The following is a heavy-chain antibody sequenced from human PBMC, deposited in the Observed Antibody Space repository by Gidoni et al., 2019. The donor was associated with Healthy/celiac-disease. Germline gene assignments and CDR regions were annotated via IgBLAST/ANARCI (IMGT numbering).Heavy chain of an antibody. CDR3: ARSSQQLNYGMDV. D-gene: IGHD6-13*01. V-gene: IGHV1-46*01. J-gene: IGHJ6*02. CDR2: INPRGGST. Sequence: QVQLVQSGAEVKKPGASVKVSCKASGYTFTSYYMHWVRQAPGQGLEWMGIINPRGGSTSYAQKFQGRVTMTRDTSTSTVYMELSSLRSEDTAVYYCARSSQQLNYGMDVWGQGTTVTVSS. CDR1: GYTFTSYY.